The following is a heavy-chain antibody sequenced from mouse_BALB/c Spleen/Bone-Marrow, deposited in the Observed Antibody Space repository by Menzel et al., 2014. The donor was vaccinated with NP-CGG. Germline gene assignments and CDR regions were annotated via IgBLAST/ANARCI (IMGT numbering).Heavy chain of an antibody. V-gene: IGHV5-12-1*01. CDR2: ISSGGGST. D-gene: IGHD2-3*01. CDR3: ARHEDGYYDAMDY. J-gene: IGHJ4*01. CDR1: GFAFSSYD. Sequence: DVKLVESGGGLVKPGGSLKLSCAASGFAFSSYDMSWVRQTPEKRLEWVAYISSGGGSTYYPDTVKGRFTISRDNAKSTLYLQMSSLKSEDTAMYYCARHEDGYYDAMDYWGQGTSVTVSS.